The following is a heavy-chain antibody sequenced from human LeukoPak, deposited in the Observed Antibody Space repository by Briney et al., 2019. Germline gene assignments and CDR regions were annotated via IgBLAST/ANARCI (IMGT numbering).Heavy chain of an antibody. Sequence: PGGSLRLSCAVSGFTFSGFWMSWSRQAPGKGLEWVASINSDGSEGYYADVVKGRFTISRDNAKNSLYLQINSLRAEDTAVYYCARDDDFSGFDPWGQGTLVTVSS. D-gene: IGHD3-3*01. CDR3: ARDDDFSGFDP. V-gene: IGHV3-7*01. J-gene: IGHJ5*02. CDR2: INSDGSEG. CDR1: GFTFSGFW.